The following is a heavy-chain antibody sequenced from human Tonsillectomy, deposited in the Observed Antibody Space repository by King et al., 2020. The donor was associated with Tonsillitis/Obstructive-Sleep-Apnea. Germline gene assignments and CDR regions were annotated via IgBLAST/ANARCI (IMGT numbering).Heavy chain of an antibody. V-gene: IGHV3-7*04. CDR2: IKEDGSER. CDR1: GFTFSSYW. J-gene: IGHJ4*02. CDR3: ARDRGSSSLGYFDY. D-gene: IGHD6-6*01. Sequence: VQLVESGGGLVQPGGSLRLSCAASGFTFSSYWMTWVRQAPGKGLEWVANIKEDGSERYYVGSVKGRFTISRDNAKNSLYLQMNSLRAEATAVYYWARDRGSSSLGYFDYWGQGTLLTVSS.